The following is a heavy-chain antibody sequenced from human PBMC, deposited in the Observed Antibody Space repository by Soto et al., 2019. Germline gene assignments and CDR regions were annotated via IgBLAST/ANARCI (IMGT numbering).Heavy chain of an antibody. CDR2: ISGSGGST. J-gene: IGHJ4*02. Sequence: GGSLRLSCAASGFTFSSYAMSWVRQAPGKGLEWVSAISGSGGSTYYADSVKGRFTISRDNSKNTLYLQMNSLRAEDTAVYYCAKDLGLYNLGAYSGWGQGTLVTVSS. CDR1: GFTFSSYA. D-gene: IGHD3-16*01. CDR3: AKDLGLYNLGAYSG. V-gene: IGHV3-23*01.